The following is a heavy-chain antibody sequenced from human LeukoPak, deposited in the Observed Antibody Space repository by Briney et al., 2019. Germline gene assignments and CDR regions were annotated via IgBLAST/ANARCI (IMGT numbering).Heavy chain of an antibody. Sequence: PGGSLRLSCAASGFTFSSFAMSWVRQAPGKGLEWVSSISASGGSTYYADSVKGRFTISRDNSKNTLYLQMNSLRAEDTAVYYCAKDDSCGYYPYWGQGTLVTVSS. J-gene: IGHJ4*02. D-gene: IGHD3-22*01. V-gene: IGHV3-23*01. CDR1: GFTFSSFA. CDR2: ISASGGST. CDR3: AKDDSCGYYPY.